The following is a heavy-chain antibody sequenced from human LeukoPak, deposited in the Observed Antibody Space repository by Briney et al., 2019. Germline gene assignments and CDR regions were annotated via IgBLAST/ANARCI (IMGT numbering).Heavy chain of an antibody. J-gene: IGHJ4*02. D-gene: IGHD2-2*01. CDR1: GYTFTGYY. CDR3: ARVAHQLLKYFDY. Sequence: VKVSCKASGYTFTGYYMHWVRQAPGQGLEWMGWINPNSGGTNYAQKFQGRVTMTRDTSTSTAYMGLRSLRSDDTAVYYCARVAHQLLKYFDYWGQGTLVTVSS. CDR2: INPNSGGT. V-gene: IGHV1-2*02.